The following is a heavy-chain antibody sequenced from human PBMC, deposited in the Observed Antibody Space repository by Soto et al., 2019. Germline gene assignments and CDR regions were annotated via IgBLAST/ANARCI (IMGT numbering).Heavy chain of an antibody. CDR2: ISSSSSYI. CDR3: ARDPGAQLYSP. Sequence: EVQLVESGGGLVKPGGSLRLSCAASGFTFSSYSMNWVRQAPGKGLEWVSSISSSSSYIYYADSVKGRFTISRDNAKNSLDLQMNSLRAEETAVYYCARDPGAQLYSPWGQGTLVTVSS. J-gene: IGHJ5*02. V-gene: IGHV3-21*01. D-gene: IGHD6-13*01. CDR1: GFTFSSYS.